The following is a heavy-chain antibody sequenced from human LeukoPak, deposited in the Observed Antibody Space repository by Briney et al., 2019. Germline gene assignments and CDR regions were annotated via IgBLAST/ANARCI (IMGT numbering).Heavy chain of an antibody. J-gene: IGHJ4*02. Sequence: GGSLRLSCTASGFTFDDHGMSWVCQAPGKGLEWVSNINWNGGSTGYVDSVKGRFTISRDNAKNFLYLQMNSLRVEDTAFYYCARDVSWGTSYFDYWGQGILVTVSS. CDR1: GFTFDDHG. CDR2: INWNGGST. D-gene: IGHD1-1*01. CDR3: ARDVSWGTSYFDY. V-gene: IGHV3-20*04.